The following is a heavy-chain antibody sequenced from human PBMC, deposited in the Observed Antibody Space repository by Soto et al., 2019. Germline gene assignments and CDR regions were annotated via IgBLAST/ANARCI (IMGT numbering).Heavy chain of an antibody. J-gene: IGHJ4*02. CDR3: ARDCPLGTMVRGVLC. Sequence: EVQLVESGGGLIQPGGSLRLSCAASGFTVSSNYMSWVRQAPGKGLEWVSVIYSGGSTYYADSVKGRFTISRDNSKNTLYLQMNSLRAEDTAVYYCARDCPLGTMVRGVLCWGQGTLVTVSS. V-gene: IGHV3-53*01. CDR2: IYSGGST. CDR1: GFTVSSNY. D-gene: IGHD3-10*01.